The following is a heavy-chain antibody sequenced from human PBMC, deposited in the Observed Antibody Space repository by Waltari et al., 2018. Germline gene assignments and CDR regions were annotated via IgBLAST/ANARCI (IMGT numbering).Heavy chain of an antibody. J-gene: IGHJ4*02. CDR3: ARDAYGGGSFFDF. CDR2: IWYDGSNE. CDR1: GFSFRSYG. Sequence: QVQLVESGGGVVQPGRSLRLSCAASGFSFRSYGMHWVRQAPGKGLEWVAVIWYDGSNEYYADSVKGRFTISRDNSKNTLYLQMNSLRAEDTAVYFCARDAYGGGSFFDFWGQGILVTVSS. D-gene: IGHD2-15*01. V-gene: IGHV3-33*01.